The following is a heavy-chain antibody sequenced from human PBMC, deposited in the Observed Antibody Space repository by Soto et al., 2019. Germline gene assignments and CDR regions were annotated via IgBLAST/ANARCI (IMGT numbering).Heavy chain of an antibody. Sequence: GGSLRLSCAASGFTVSSNYMSWVRQAPGKGLGWVSVIYSGGSTYYADSVKGRFTISRDNSKNTLYLQMNSLRAEDTAVYYCARVEYSSSSYYYYYMDVWGKGTTVTVSS. D-gene: IGHD6-6*01. V-gene: IGHV3-53*01. CDR1: GFTVSSNY. J-gene: IGHJ6*03. CDR2: IYSGGST. CDR3: ARVEYSSSSYYYYYMDV.